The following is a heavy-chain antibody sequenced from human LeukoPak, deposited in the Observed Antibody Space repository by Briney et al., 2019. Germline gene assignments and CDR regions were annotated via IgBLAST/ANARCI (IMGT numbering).Heavy chain of an antibody. CDR3: ARDLRQLVRGAAFDV. Sequence: GGSLRLSCAVSGFTFSSYSMNWVRLAPGKGLEWVSSISGTSTYIYYADSVKGRFTISRDNAKNSLYLQMNSLRAEDTAVYYCARDLRQLVRGAAFDVWGQGTMVTVSS. CDR2: ISGTSTYI. D-gene: IGHD6-6*01. CDR1: GFTFSSYS. J-gene: IGHJ3*01. V-gene: IGHV3-21*01.